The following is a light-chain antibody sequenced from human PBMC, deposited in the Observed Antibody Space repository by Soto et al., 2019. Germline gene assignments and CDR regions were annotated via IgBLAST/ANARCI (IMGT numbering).Light chain of an antibody. CDR3: QQYDTYPWT. CDR1: QSVSSSY. V-gene: IGKV3-20*01. Sequence: EIVLTQSPATLSLSPGERATLSCRASQSVSSSYLAWYQQKPGQAPRLLIYGASSRATGTPDRFSGSGSGTEFTVTISSLQPDDFATYYCQQYDTYPWTFGQGTKVDIK. CDR2: GAS. J-gene: IGKJ1*01.